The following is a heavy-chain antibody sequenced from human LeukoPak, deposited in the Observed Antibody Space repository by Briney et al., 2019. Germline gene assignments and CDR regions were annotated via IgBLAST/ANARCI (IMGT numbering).Heavy chain of an antibody. Sequence: GSLRLSCAASGFTFSSYAMNWVRQAPGKGLEWVSYISSSSSTIYYADSVKGRFTISRDNAKNSLYLQMNSLRAEDTAVYYCARDDYSNYPDYWGQGTLVTVSS. CDR2: ISSSSSTI. D-gene: IGHD4-11*01. V-gene: IGHV3-48*01. CDR3: ARDDYSNYPDY. CDR1: GFTFSSYA. J-gene: IGHJ4*02.